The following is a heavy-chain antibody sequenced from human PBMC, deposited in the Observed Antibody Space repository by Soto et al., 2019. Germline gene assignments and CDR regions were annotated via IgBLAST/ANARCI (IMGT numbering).Heavy chain of an antibody. D-gene: IGHD4-17*01. J-gene: IGHJ5*02. CDR1: GFSLSTSGVG. V-gene: IGHV2-5*02. CDR3: AHYFHGDYEGNWFDP. CDR2: IYWDDDK. Sequence: QITLKESGPTLVKPTQTLTLTCTFSGFSLSTSGVGVGWIRQPPGKALEWLALIYWDDDKRYSPSLKSRLTTTNETSKTHVVLTMTNMLPVDTATYYCAHYFHGDYEGNWFDPWGQGTLVTVSS.